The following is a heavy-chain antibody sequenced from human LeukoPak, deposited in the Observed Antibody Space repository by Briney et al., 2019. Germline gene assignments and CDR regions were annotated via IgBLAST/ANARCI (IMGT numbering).Heavy chain of an antibody. V-gene: IGHV3-66*01. CDR3: ARSAVEMDTNFSC. CDR2: IYSRFNT. CDR1: GFTVSSDY. J-gene: IGHJ4*02. D-gene: IGHD5-24*01. Sequence: GGSLRLSCASPGFTVSSDYIRRVRQAPGPGLEWVSVIYSRFNTYYADSVKGKFTISRDSSEQTLFLQMNSLRAGDTAVYYCARSAVEMDTNFSCWGQGTLVSVCS.